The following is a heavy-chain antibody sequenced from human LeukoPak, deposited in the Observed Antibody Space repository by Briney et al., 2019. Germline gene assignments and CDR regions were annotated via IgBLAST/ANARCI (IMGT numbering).Heavy chain of an antibody. CDR3: ARLLDILTGNSFDP. D-gene: IGHD3-9*01. CDR2: IYPGDSDT. CDR1: GYSFSTYW. J-gene: IGHJ5*02. V-gene: IGHV5-51*01. Sequence: GESLKISCKGSGYSFSTYWIGWVRQMPGKGLEWMGIIYPGDSDTTYSASFQGQVTISVDKSISTAYLQWSSLKASDTAMYYCARLLDILTGNSFDPWGQGTLVTVSS.